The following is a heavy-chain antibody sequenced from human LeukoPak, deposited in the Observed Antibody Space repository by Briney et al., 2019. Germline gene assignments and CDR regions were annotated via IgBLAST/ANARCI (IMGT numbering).Heavy chain of an antibody. D-gene: IGHD4-17*01. J-gene: IGHJ4*02. CDR2: INHSGST. CDR1: GGSFSGYY. Sequence: PSETLSLTCAVYGGSFSGYYWSWIRQPPGEGLEWIGEINHSGSTNYNPSLKSRVTISVDTSKNQFSLKLSSVTAADTAVYYCARGPYGDYGGYWGQGTLVTVSS. V-gene: IGHV4-34*01. CDR3: ARGPYGDYGGY.